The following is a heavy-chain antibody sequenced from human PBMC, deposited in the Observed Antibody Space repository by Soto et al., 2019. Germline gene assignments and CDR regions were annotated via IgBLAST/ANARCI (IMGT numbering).Heavy chain of an antibody. CDR3: AKDPGGPGYSSRGDYFDY. CDR2: ITGSGGST. V-gene: IGHV3-23*01. J-gene: IGHJ4*02. D-gene: IGHD6-13*01. CDR1: GFTFSSYG. Sequence: EVQLLESGGGLVQPGGSLRLSCAASGFTFSSYGISWVRQAPGKGLEWVSTITGSGGSTYYADSVKGRFTISRDNSKNTLYLQMNGLRAEDTAVYYCAKDPGGPGYSSRGDYFDYWGQGTLVTVSS.